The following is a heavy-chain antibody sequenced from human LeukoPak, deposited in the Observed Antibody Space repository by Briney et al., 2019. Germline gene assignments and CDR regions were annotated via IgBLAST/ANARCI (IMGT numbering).Heavy chain of an antibody. Sequence: ASVKVSCKASGYTFTGYYMHWVRQAPGQGLEWKGWINPNSGGTNYAQKFQGRVTMTRDTSISTAYMELSRLRSDDTAVYYCARTYYDSSGYWPNPAEYFQHWGQGTLVTVSS. D-gene: IGHD3-22*01. V-gene: IGHV1-2*02. CDR1: GYTFTGYY. J-gene: IGHJ1*01. CDR3: ARTYYDSSGYWPNPAEYFQH. CDR2: INPNSGGT.